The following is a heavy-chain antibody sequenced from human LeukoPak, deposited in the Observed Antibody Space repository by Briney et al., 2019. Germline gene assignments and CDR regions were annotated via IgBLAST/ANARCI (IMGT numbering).Heavy chain of an antibody. CDR2: IYTSGST. Sequence: PSETLSLTCTVSGGSISSGSYYWSWIRQPAGKGLEWIGRIYTSGSTNYNPSLKSRVTISVDTSKNQFSLKLSSVTAADTAVYYCARDYGNNYYYYYMDVWGKGTTVTISS. V-gene: IGHV4-61*02. D-gene: IGHD4-11*01. CDR1: GGSISSGSYY. CDR3: ARDYGNNYYYYYMDV. J-gene: IGHJ6*03.